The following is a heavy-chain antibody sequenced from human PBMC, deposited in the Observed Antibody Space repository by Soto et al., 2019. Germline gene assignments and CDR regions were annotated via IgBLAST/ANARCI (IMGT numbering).Heavy chain of an antibody. J-gene: IGHJ3*02. CDR2: IYYSGST. V-gene: IGHV4-61*08. CDR1: GGSISSGDYY. CDR3: ARVWGGAFDI. Sequence: SETLSLTCTVSGGSISSGDYYWSCIRQPPGKGLEWIGYIYYSGSTNYNPSLKSRVTTSVDTSKNQFSLKLSSVTAADTAVYYCARVWGGAFDIWGQGTMVTVSS. D-gene: IGHD3-10*01.